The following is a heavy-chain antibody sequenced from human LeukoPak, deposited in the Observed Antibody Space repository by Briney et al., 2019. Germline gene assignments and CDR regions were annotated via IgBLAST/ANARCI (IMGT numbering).Heavy chain of an antibody. CDR2: ISDMGGSP. D-gene: IGHD2-15*01. Sequence: PGGSLRLSCAASGFTFNTYAISCVRHAPRKVLEWVSAISDMGGSPYYADSVKGRSTISRDNSKNTLYLQMSRLRAEDTAVYYCARLKLLQYYFDYWGQGTLVTVSS. CDR3: ARLKLLQYYFDY. J-gene: IGHJ4*02. V-gene: IGHV3-23*01. CDR1: GFTFNTYA.